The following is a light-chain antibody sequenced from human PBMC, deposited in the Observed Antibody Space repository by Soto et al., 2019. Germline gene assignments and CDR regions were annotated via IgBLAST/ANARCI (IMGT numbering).Light chain of an antibody. J-gene: IGLJ1*01. CDR2: SNS. CDR3: AAWDDGLSGHYV. V-gene: IGLV1-47*02. Sequence: QSVLTQPPSASGTPGQRVFISCSGSSSNIGGTNYAYWYQQLPGAAPKLLIYSNSQRPSGVPDRFSGSKSGTSASLAISGLRSEDEADYYCAAWDDGLSGHYVFGSGTKLTVL. CDR1: SSNIGGTNY.